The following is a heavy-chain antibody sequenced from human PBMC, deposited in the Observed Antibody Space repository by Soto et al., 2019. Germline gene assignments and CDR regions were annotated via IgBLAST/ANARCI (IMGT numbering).Heavy chain of an antibody. Sequence: CAASGFTFSSYEMNWVRQAPGKGLEWVSYISSSGSTIYYADSVKGRFTISRDNAKNSLYLQMNSLRAEDTAVYYCARASGGGYYYYGMDVWGQGTTVTVSS. D-gene: IGHD3-10*01. CDR3: ARASGGGYYYYGMDV. J-gene: IGHJ6*02. CDR1: GFTFSSYE. CDR2: ISSSGSTI. V-gene: IGHV3-48*03.